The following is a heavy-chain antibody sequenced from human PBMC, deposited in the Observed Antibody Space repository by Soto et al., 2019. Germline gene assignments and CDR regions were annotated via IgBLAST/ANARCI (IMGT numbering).Heavy chain of an antibody. CDR2: IYYSGST. CDR3: ARDEGFGELLYCFC. D-gene: IGHD3-10*01. CDR1: GGSISSGDYY. Sequence: SETLSLTCTVSGGSISSGDYYWSWIRQPPGKGLEWIGYIYYSGSTYCNPSLKSRVTISVDTSKNQLYLKLSSVTAADTAVYLCARDEGFGELLYCFCWGQRTLGNVSS. V-gene: IGHV4-30-4*01. J-gene: IGHJ1*01.